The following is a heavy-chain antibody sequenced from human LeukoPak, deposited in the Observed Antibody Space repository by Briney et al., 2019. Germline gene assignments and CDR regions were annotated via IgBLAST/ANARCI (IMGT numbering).Heavy chain of an antibody. CDR2: INPNSGGT. CDR1: GYTFTGYY. Sequence: GASVKVSCKASGYTFTGYYMHWVRQAPGQGLEWMGWINPNSGGTNYARKFQGRVTMTRDTSISTAYMELSRLRSDDTAVYYCARRYSSGWYYFDYWGQGTLVTVSS. J-gene: IGHJ4*02. CDR3: ARRYSSGWYYFDY. D-gene: IGHD6-19*01. V-gene: IGHV1-2*02.